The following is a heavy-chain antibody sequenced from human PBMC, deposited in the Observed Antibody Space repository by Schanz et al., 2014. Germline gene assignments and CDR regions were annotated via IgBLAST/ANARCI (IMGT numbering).Heavy chain of an antibody. CDR3: AKSQGSSFDS. Sequence: VQLMESGGGLVKPGGSLRLSCAASGFVFGDYYMTWIRQAPGKGLEWLSYISDSGTYTNYADSVKGRFTISRDNAKNALYLQMDSLRAEDTAVYYCAKSQGSSFDSWGQGTLVTVSS. CDR2: ISDSGTYT. CDR1: GFVFGDYY. V-gene: IGHV3-11*03. D-gene: IGHD6-13*01. J-gene: IGHJ4*02.